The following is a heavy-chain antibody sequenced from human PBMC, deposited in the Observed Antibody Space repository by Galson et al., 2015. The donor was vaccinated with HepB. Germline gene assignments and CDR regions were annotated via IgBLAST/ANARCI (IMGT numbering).Heavy chain of an antibody. CDR3: AGTYGSGSSLNAFDI. CDR2: INPNSGGT. D-gene: IGHD3-10*01. V-gene: IGHV1-2*02. Sequence: SVTVSCKASGSTFTGYYMHWVRQAPGQGLEWMGWINPNSGGTNYAQKFQGRVTMTRDTSISTAYMELSRLRSDDTAVYYCAGTYGSGSSLNAFDIWGQGTMVTVSS. J-gene: IGHJ3*02. CDR1: GSTFTGYY.